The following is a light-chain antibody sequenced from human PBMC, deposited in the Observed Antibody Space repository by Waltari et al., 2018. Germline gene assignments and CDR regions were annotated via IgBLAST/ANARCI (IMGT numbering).Light chain of an antibody. CDR2: WAS. J-gene: IGKJ2*01. CDR1: QSLLYNSNTKNY. V-gene: IGKV4-1*01. CDR3: QQYYTAPYT. Sequence: DIVMTQSPDSLAVSLGEKAPINCKSNQSLLYNSNTKNYLAWYQQKPGQPLKLFFYWASSRESGVPDRFSGSGSGTDFTLTIGSLQAEDVAVYYCQQYYTAPYTFGQGTKLEIK.